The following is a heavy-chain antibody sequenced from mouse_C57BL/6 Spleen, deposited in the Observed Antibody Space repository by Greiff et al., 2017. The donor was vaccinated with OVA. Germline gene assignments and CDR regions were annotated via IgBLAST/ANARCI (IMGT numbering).Heavy chain of an antibody. CDR1: GFTFNTYA. J-gene: IGHJ4*01. CDR2: IRSKSSNYVT. Sequence: EVQLVEPGGGLVQPKGSLKLSCAASGFTFNTYAMHWVRQAPGKGLEWVARIRSKSSNYVTYYADSVKDRFTISRDDSQSILYLLKINLKTEDTSMYYCVIKMDFYAMDYWGQGTSVTVSS. V-gene: IGHV10-3*01. CDR3: VIKMDFYAMDY.